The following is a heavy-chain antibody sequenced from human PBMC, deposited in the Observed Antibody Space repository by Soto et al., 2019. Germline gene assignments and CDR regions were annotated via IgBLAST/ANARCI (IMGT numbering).Heavy chain of an antibody. CDR1: GFTFGDYA. D-gene: IGHD2-21*02. Sequence: EVQLVESGGGLVQPGRSLRLSCTASGFTFGDYAMSWFRQAPGKGLEWVGFIRSKAYGGTTEYAASVKGRFTISRDDSKSIAYLQMNSLKTEDTAVYYCTRDLVPLLLSSPFDYWGQGTLVTVSS. J-gene: IGHJ4*02. CDR2: IRSKAYGGTT. V-gene: IGHV3-49*03. CDR3: TRDLVPLLLSSPFDY.